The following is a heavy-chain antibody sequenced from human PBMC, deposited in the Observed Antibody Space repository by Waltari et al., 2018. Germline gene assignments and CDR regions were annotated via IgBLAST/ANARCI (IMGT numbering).Heavy chain of an antibody. J-gene: IGHJ4*02. D-gene: IGHD5-12*01. CDR3: ARDYSGYDSFDY. CDR2: IKQEGSEK. Sequence: EVQLVESGGGLVQPGGSLRLSCAASGFTFSSYWMSWVRQAPGKGLEWVVNIKQEGSEKYYVDSVKGRFTISRDNAKNSLYLQMNSLRAEDTAVYYCARDYSGYDSFDYWGQGTLVTVSS. V-gene: IGHV3-7*01. CDR1: GFTFSSYW.